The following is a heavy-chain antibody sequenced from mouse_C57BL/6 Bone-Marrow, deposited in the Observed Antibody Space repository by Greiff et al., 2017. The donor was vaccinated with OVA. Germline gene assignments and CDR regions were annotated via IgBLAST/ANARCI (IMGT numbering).Heavy chain of an antibody. Sequence: EVQLVESGGGLVKPGGSLKLSCAASGFTFSSYAMSWVRQTPEKRLEWVATISDGGSYTYYPDNVTGRFTISRDNAKNNLYLQMSHLKSEDTAMYYCARELGYDYDWFAYWGQGTLVTVSA. J-gene: IGHJ3*01. D-gene: IGHD2-4*01. CDR1: GFTFSSYA. CDR2: ISDGGSYT. V-gene: IGHV5-4*01. CDR3: ARELGYDYDWFAY.